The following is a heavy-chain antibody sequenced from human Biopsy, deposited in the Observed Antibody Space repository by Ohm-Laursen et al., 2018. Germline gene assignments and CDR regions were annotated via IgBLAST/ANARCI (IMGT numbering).Heavy chain of an antibody. V-gene: IGHV4-59*01. D-gene: IGHD5/OR15-5a*01. J-gene: IGHJ3*02. CDR2: IYNSGST. Sequence: PPGTLSLTCTVSGGSISSDYWSWIRQTPGKGLEWIGYIYNSGSTNYNPSLKSRVTISVAVDTSKSQFSLRLSSVTAADTAMYYCARGEAGVYDALDIWGQGTMVTVSS. CDR1: GGSISSDY. CDR3: ARGEAGVYDALDI.